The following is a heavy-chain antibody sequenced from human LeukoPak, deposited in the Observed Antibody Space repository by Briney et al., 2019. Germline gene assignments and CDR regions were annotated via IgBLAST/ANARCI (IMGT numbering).Heavy chain of an antibody. Sequence: ASVKVSCKASGYTFTSYDINWVRHPTAQGIEWMGWMNPNNGNTAYSHKFHGRVTMIRNTTLNTAYMEMSSLISEDAAVDYCAAGDTYSSASFDPLCQGTLIIVVS. CDR3: AAGDTYSSASFDP. J-gene: IGHJ5*02. CDR1: GYTFTSYD. D-gene: IGHD6-6*01. V-gene: IGHV1-8*01. CDR2: MNPNNGNT.